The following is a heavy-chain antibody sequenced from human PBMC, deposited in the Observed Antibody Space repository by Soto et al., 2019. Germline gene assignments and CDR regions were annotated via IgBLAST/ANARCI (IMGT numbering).Heavy chain of an antibody. J-gene: IGHJ4*02. D-gene: IGHD2-8*01. CDR1: GITLSDNY. Sequence: QVHLVASGGGLVKPGGSLRLSCVASGITLSDNYMTWIRQAPGKGLEWLSYISNSDYTTYYADSVKGRFTISRDNAKNSLYLQLNGLRVEDTAVYYCASGKWSLDYWGQGILVTVSS. CDR3: ASGKWSLDY. CDR2: ISNSDYTT. V-gene: IGHV3-11*01.